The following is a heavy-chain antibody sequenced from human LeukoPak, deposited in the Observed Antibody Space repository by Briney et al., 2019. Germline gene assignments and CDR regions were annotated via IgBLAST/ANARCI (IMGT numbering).Heavy chain of an antibody. J-gene: IGHJ3*02. CDR2: INPNSGGT. Sequence: VASVKVSCKASEYTFTAYYMHWVRQAPGQGPEWMGWINPNSGGTNYAQKLQGRVTMTRDTSISTAYMELSSLRSDDTVVYYCARGLQENLAWLTAFSAFDIWGQGTMVTVSS. CDR3: ARGLQENLAWLTAFSAFDI. V-gene: IGHV1-2*02. D-gene: IGHD6-19*01. CDR1: EYTFTAYY.